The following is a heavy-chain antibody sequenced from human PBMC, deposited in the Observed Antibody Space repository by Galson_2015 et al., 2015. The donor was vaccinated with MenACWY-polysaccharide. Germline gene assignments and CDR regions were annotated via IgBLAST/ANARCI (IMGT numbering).Heavy chain of an antibody. J-gene: IGHJ4*02. CDR2: SGSGGGL. CDR1: GFSFSGNG. Sequence: SLRLSCAASGFSFSGNGMSWVRQAPGRGLEWVSGSGSGGGLYYADSVKGRFTVSSDDSTNTLHLQMNNLLAEDTAVYYCAKVGPRRRGTMGTDYWAQATLVTVSS. CDR3: AKVGPRRRGTMGTDY. V-gene: IGHV3-23*01. D-gene: IGHD1-1*01.